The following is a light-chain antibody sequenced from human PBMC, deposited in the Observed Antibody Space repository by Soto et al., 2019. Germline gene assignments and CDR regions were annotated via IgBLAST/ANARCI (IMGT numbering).Light chain of an antibody. CDR1: QSGSSY. J-gene: IGKJ4*01. V-gene: IGKV3-11*01. Sequence: EIVLKQSPATLSLSPGERATLSCRASQSGSSYLAWYQQKPVQAPGLLLCDASKGASGIPEMLSGRGCGTVYTLNISCLTPEDFAVYFCQELNSWVTFGGGTKVDIK. CDR2: DAS. CDR3: QELNSWVT.